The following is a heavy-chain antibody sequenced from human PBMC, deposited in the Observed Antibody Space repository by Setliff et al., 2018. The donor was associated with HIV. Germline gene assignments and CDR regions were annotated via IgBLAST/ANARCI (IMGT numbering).Heavy chain of an antibody. J-gene: IGHJ4*02. CDR1: GFIFSSYA. CDR2: MSYDGNNK. V-gene: IGHV3-30*07. D-gene: IGHD5-12*01. CDR3: ARDRGYDLDYFDY. Sequence: GSLRLSCAAFGFIFSSYAMHWVRQAPGKGLEWVAVMSYDGNNKYYADSVKGRFTISRDNARKSVYLQIDSLRAEDTAVYYCARDRGYDLDYFDYWGQGTLVTVSS.